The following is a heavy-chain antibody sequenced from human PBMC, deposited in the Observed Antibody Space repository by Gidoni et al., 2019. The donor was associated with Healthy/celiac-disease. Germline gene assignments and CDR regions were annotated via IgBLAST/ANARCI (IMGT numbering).Heavy chain of an antibody. V-gene: IGHV3-48*02. CDR1: GFTCISYS. D-gene: IGHD1-26*01. CDR3: ARDIGLVGATTGNY. Sequence: EVQLVESGGGLVQPGGSLRLSCAASGFTCISYSMNWVRQAPGKGLEWVSYISSSSSTIYYADSVKGRFTISRDNAKNSLYLQMNSLRDEDTAVYYCARDIGLVGATTGNYWGQGTLVTVSS. J-gene: IGHJ4*02. CDR2: ISSSSSTI.